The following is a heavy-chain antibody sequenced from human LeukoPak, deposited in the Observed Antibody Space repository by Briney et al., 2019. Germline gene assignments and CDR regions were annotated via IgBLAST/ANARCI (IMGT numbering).Heavy chain of an antibody. V-gene: IGHV4-34*01. CDR3: ARGPSWDSVAPYYYDSSGYYFDY. Sequence: SETLSLTCAVYGGSFSGYYWSWIRQPPGKGLEWIGEINHSGSTNYNPSLKSRVTISVDTSKNQFSLKLSSVTAADTAVYYCARGPSWDSVAPYYYDSSGYYFDYWGQGTLVTVPS. D-gene: IGHD3-22*01. J-gene: IGHJ4*02. CDR2: INHSGST. CDR1: GGSFSGYY.